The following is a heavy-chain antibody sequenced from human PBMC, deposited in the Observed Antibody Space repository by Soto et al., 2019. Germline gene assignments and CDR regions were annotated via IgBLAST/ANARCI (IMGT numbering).Heavy chain of an antibody. V-gene: IGHV3-30*18. D-gene: IGHD3-9*01. Sequence: LRLSCAASGFTFSSYGMHWVRQAPGKGLEWVAVISYDGSNKYYADSVKGRFTISRDNSKNTLYLQMNSLRAEDTAVYYCAKDRGYDILTGRLKVDYYYGMDVWGQGTTVTVSS. CDR1: GFTFSSYG. J-gene: IGHJ6*02. CDR2: ISYDGSNK. CDR3: AKDRGYDILTGRLKVDYYYGMDV.